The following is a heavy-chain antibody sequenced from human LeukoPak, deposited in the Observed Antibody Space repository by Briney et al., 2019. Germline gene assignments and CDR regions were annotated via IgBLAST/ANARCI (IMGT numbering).Heavy chain of an antibody. CDR1: GGSISSYY. CDR3: AREADDILTGYYLY. J-gene: IGHJ4*02. D-gene: IGHD3-9*01. V-gene: IGHV4-59*01. Sequence: SETLSLTCTVSGGSISSYYWSWIRQPPGKGLEWIGYIYYSGSTNYNPSLKSRVTISVDTSKNQFSLKLSSVTAADTAVYYCAREADDILTGYYLYWGQGTLVTVSS. CDR2: IYYSGST.